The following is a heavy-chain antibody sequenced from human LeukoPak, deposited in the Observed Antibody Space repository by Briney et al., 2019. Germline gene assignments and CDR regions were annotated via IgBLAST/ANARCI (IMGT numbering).Heavy chain of an antibody. CDR3: ARRRVEYSSSSWNWFDP. Sequence: SETLSLTCAVYGGSFSGYYWSWIRQPPGKGLEWIGEINHSGSTNYNPSLKSRVTISVDTSKNQFSLKLSSVTAADTAVYYCARRRVEYSSSSWNWFDPWGQGTLVTVSS. CDR1: GGSFSGYY. V-gene: IGHV4-34*01. J-gene: IGHJ5*02. CDR2: INHSGST. D-gene: IGHD6-6*01.